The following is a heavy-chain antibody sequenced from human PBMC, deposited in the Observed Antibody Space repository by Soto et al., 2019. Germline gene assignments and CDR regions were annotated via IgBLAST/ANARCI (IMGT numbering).Heavy chain of an antibody. D-gene: IGHD3-3*01. V-gene: IGHV4-39*01. CDR2: IFYSGNT. Sequence: SETLSLTCTVSGCSISNTIYYLAWIRQPPGKGLEWIGSIFYSGNTYYNPSLKSRVTMSVDTSQNQFSLKLSSVTAADTAVYYCAGRTSLTSVEIFSGGLSGYNWVDPWGRGTLVTVSS. CDR3: AGRTSLTSVEIFSGGLSGYNWVDP. J-gene: IGHJ5*01. CDR1: GCSISNTIYY.